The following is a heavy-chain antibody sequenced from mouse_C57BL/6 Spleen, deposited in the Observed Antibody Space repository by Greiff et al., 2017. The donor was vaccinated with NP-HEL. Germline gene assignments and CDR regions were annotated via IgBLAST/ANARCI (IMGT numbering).Heavy chain of an antibody. Sequence: EVQLVESGGGLVKPGGSLKLSCAASGFTFSDYGMHWVRQAPEKGLEWVAYISSGSSTIYYADTVKGRFTISRDNAKNTLFMQLTSLRSEDSAVYYCARRDDYVAMDYWGQGTSVTVSS. CDR3: ARRDDYVAMDY. V-gene: IGHV5-17*01. CDR2: ISSGSSTI. CDR1: GFTFSDYG. J-gene: IGHJ4*01.